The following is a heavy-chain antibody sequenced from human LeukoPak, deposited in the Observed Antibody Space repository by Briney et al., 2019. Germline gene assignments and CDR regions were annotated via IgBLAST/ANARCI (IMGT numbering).Heavy chain of an antibody. CDR1: GGTFISYA. V-gene: IGHV1-69*13. D-gene: IGHD3-22*01. Sequence: ASVKVSCKASGGTFISYAISWVRQAPGQGLEWMGGIIPIFGTANYAQKFQGRVTITADESTSTAYMELSSLRSEDTAVYYCARTLRGYYDSSGYSINWFDPWGQGTLVTVSS. CDR3: ARTLRGYYDSSGYSINWFDP. J-gene: IGHJ5*02. CDR2: IIPIFGTA.